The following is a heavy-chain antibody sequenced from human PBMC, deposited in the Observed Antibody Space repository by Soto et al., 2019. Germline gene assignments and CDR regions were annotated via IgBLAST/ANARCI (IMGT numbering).Heavy chain of an antibody. D-gene: IGHD3-22*01. Sequence: PSETLSLTCTVSGGSVSSGSYYWSWIRQPPGKGLEWIGYIYYSGSTNYNPSLKSRVTISVDTSKNQFSLKLSSVTAADTAVYYCARGIYDPNWFDPWGQGTLVTVSS. CDR1: GGSVSSGSYY. CDR3: ARGIYDPNWFDP. V-gene: IGHV4-61*01. CDR2: IYYSGST. J-gene: IGHJ5*02.